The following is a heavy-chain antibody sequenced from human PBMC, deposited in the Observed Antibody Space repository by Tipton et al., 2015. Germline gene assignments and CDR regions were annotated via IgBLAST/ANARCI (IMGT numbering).Heavy chain of an antibody. Sequence: TLSLTCTVSGGSIVSDTYYWSWIRQPAGKGLEWIGRIYTSGITNYGITNYNPSLKSRVAISVDTSTNQFSLKLSSVTTSDTAVYYCAGEWARGCNGAICYGNWFDPWGQGTLVTVSS. CDR1: GGSIVSDTYY. CDR3: AGEWARGCNGAICYGNWFDP. V-gene: IGHV4-61*02. CDR2: IYTS. J-gene: IGHJ5*02. D-gene: IGHD2-15*01.